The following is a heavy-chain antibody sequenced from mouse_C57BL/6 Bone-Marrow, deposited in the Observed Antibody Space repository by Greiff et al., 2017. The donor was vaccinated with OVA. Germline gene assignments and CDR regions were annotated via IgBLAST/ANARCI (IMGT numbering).Heavy chain of an antibody. CDR1: GYTFTSHW. D-gene: IGHD1-1*01. Sequence: VQLQQSGPELVRPGASVKISCKAPGYTFTSHWMQWVRQRPGQGLAWIGAIFPGSGSTYYNEKFKGQATLTVDTSSSTAYMQLSSLTSEDSAVYFCARWGYGSSYTWFAYWGQGTLVTVSA. V-gene: IGHV1-56*01. J-gene: IGHJ3*01. CDR2: IFPGSGST. CDR3: ARWGYGSSYTWFAY.